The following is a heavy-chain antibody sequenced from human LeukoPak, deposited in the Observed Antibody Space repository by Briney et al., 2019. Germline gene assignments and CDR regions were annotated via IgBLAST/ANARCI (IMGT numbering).Heavy chain of an antibody. CDR2: FDPEDGET. D-gene: IGHD6-19*01. V-gene: IGHV1-24*01. CDR3: GKRGRGGGAVAGYDC. J-gene: IGHJ4*02. Sequence: ASVKVSCKVSGYTLTELSMHWVRQAPGKGLEWMGGFDPEDGETIYAQKFQGRVTMTEDTSTDTAYMELSSLRAEDTAVYYCGKRGRGGGAVAGYDCWGQGTLVTVSS. CDR1: GYTLTELS.